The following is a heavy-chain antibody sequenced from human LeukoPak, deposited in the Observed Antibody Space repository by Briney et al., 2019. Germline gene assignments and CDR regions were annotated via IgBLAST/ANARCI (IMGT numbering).Heavy chain of an antibody. J-gene: IGHJ4*02. V-gene: IGHV1-24*01. CDR1: GYTLTELS. CDR3: ATAGRYCSGGSCYSFPFDY. D-gene: IGHD2-15*01. Sequence: ASVKVSCKVSGYTLTELSMHWVRQAPGKGLEWMGGFDPEDGETIYAQKFQGRVTMTEDTSTDTAYMELSSLRSEDTAVYYCATAGRYCSGGSCYSFPFDYWGQGTLVTVSS. CDR2: FDPEDGET.